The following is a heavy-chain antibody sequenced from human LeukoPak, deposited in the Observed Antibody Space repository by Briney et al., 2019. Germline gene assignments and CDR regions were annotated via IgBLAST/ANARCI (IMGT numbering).Heavy chain of an antibody. D-gene: IGHD2-2*03. CDR2: ISTSGSTI. J-gene: IGHJ5*02. CDR3: ARGTGYCLDP. CDR1: GFTFSTYE. Sequence: GGSLRLSCAASGFTFSTYEMNWVRQAPGKGLEWVSYISTSGSTIYYADSVKGRFTISRDNAKNSLYLQMNSLRAEDTAIYYCARGTGYCLDPWGQGTLVPVSS. V-gene: IGHV3-48*03.